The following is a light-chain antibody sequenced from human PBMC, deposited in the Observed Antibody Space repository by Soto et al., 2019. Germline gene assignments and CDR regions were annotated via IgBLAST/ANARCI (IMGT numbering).Light chain of an antibody. Sequence: DIQMRQSPSSLSASVGDRVTITCRASQTITNYLNWYQQQSGKAPKLLIYAASSLQSGVPSRFSGSGSETDFTLTISSLQPEHFATYSCQQSYSTTWTFGQGTKVDIK. V-gene: IGKV1-39*01. CDR3: QQSYSTTWT. CDR1: QTITNY. J-gene: IGKJ1*01. CDR2: AAS.